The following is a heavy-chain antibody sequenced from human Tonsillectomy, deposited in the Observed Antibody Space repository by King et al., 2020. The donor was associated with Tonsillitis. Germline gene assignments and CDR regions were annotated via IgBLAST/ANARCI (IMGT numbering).Heavy chain of an antibody. CDR1: GFTFSRYA. CDR2: ISYDGSNK. D-gene: IGHD3-22*01. V-gene: IGHV3-30*01. Sequence: VQLVESGGGVVQPGRSLRLSCAASGFTFSRYAIHWVRQAPGKGLEWVAVISYDGSNKYYADSVKGRFTISRDNSKYTLYLQMNSLRAEDTAVYYCARDHYYDSSDYYSTFDYWGQGTLVTVSS. J-gene: IGHJ4*02. CDR3: ARDHYYDSSDYYSTFDY.